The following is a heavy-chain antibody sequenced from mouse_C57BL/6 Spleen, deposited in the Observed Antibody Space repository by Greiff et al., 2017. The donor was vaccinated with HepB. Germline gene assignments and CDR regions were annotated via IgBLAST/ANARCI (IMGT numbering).Heavy chain of an antibody. V-gene: IGHV14-4*01. D-gene: IGHD2-3*01. CDR1: GFNIKDDY. CDR3: TNDGYFGV. Sequence: EVQLQQSGAELVRPGASVKLSCTASGFNIKDDYMHWVKQRPEQGLEWIGWIDPENGDTEYASKFQGKATITADTSSNTAYLQLSSLTSEDTAVYYCTNDGYFGVWGRGTTVTVSS. CDR2: IDPENGDT. J-gene: IGHJ1*03.